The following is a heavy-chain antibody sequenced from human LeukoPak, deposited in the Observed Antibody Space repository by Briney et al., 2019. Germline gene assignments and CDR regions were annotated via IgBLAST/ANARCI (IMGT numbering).Heavy chain of an antibody. CDR1: GYTFTGYY. J-gene: IGHJ4*02. CDR2: INPNSGGT. V-gene: IGHV1-2*06. D-gene: IGHD3-3*01. CDR3: ARDRARLYYDFWSGYWEDY. Sequence: ASVKVSCKASGYTFTGYYMHWVRQAPGQGLEWMGRINPNSGGTNYVQKFQGRVTMTRDTSISTAYMELSRLRSDDTAVYYCARDRARLYYDFWSGYWEDYWGQGTLVTVSS.